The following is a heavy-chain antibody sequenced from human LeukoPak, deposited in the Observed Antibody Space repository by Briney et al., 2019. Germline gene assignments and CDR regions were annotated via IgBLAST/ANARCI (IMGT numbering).Heavy chain of an antibody. CDR3: ARTSTLGYCSGGSCYRSYYYYGMDV. V-gene: IGHV4-34*01. D-gene: IGHD2-15*01. Sequence: SETLSLTCAVYGGSFSGYYWSWIRPPPGKGLEWIGEINHSGSTNYNPSLKSRVTISVDTSKNQFSLTLSSVTAADTAVYYCARTSTLGYCSGGSCYRSYYYYGMDVWGQGTTVTVSS. CDR1: GGSFSGYY. J-gene: IGHJ6*02. CDR2: INHSGST.